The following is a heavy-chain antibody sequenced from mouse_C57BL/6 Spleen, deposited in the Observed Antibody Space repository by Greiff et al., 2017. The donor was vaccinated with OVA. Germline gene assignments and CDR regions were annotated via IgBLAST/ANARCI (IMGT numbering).Heavy chain of an antibody. CDR1: GYTFTDYN. D-gene: IGHD2-4*01. Sequence: EVQLQQSGPELVKPGASVKIPCKASGYTFTDYNMDWVKQSHGKSLEWIGDINPNNGGTIYNQKFKGKATLTVDKSSSTAYMELRSLTSEDTAVYYCARSGIYYDYDGYFDYWGQGTTLTVSS. CDR2: INPNNGGT. J-gene: IGHJ2*01. CDR3: ARSGIYYDYDGYFDY. V-gene: IGHV1-18*01.